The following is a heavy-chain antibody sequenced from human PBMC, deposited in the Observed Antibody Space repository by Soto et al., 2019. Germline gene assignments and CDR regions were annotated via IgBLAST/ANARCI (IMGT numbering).Heavy chain of an antibody. V-gene: IGHV1-8*01. D-gene: IGHD2-2*01. CDR1: GYTFTNYD. CDR3: ARGLPDIVVVPAAMRRYYYYYMDV. J-gene: IGHJ6*03. CDR2: MNPNSGNT. Sequence: ASVKVSCKTSGYTFTNYDINWVRQAPGQGLEWMGWMNPNSGNTGYAQQFQGRVSMTSNTAISTAYMELSSLRSEDTAVYFCARGLPDIVVVPAAMRRYYYYYMDVWGKGTTVTVSS.